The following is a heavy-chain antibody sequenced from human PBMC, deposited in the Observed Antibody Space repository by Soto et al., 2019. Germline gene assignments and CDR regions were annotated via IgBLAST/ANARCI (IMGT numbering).Heavy chain of an antibody. CDR2: IIPKLGSA. V-gene: IGHV1-69*01. CDR3: ARVGDVYNFGAVY. J-gene: IGHJ4*02. CDR1: GGGNLRDYR. D-gene: IGHD2-21*01. Sequence: QVQLVQYGAEVKEPGSSVKVSCKSSGGGNLRDYRTTWVRRAPGPGLEWMGGIIPKLGSANYAQNFQGRVKITGDEYKNTVYMQVRSLRSDDTAGYYCARVGDVYNFGAVYWGQGTPVTVSS.